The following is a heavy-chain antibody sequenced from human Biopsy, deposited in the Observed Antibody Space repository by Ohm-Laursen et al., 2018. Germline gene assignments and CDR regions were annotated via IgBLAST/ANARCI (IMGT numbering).Heavy chain of an antibody. CDR3: ARGYSRRVSIFEASIYWFDT. J-gene: IGHJ5*02. Sequence: SVKVSCKASGDSFSTYEVNWVRQARGQGLEWMGWMIPSSGKTGYAQRFQGRVTLTMNTSISTAYMELSGLRSEDTAVYFCARGYSRRVSIFEASIYWFDTWGQGTLVTVSS. CDR2: MIPSSGKT. D-gene: IGHD6-6*01. CDR1: GDSFSTYE. V-gene: IGHV1-8*01.